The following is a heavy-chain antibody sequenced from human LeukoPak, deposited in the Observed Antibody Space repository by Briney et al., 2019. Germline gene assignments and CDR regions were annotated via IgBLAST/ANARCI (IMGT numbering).Heavy chain of an antibody. V-gene: IGHV4-59*01. D-gene: IGHD3-10*01. CDR3: ARAPEYLWSADYGMDV. Sequence: PSETLSLTCTVSGGSISSYYWSWIRQPPGKGLEWIGYIYYSGSTNYNPSLKSRVTISVDTSKNQFSLKLSSVTAADTAVYYCARAPEYLWSADYGMDVWGQGTTVTVSS. CDR2: IYYSGST. CDR1: GGSISSYY. J-gene: IGHJ6*02.